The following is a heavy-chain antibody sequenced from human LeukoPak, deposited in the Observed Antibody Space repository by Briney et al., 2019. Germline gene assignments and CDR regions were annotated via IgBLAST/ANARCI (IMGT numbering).Heavy chain of an antibody. CDR1: GFTFSKYA. Sequence: GGSLRLSCAASGFTFSKYAMSWVRQAPGKGLEWVSAISPSDGNTFYADSVKGRFTISRDNSKNTLSLQMNSLRAEDTALYYCAKDSSVPYGITEWGQGALVAASS. CDR3: AKDSSVPYGITE. J-gene: IGHJ4*02. CDR2: ISPSDGNT. V-gene: IGHV3-23*01. D-gene: IGHD4-17*01.